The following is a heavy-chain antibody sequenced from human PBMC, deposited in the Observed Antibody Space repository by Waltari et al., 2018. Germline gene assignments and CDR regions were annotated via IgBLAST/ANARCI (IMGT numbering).Heavy chain of an antibody. V-gene: IGHV4-34*01. Sequence: QVQLQQWGAGLLKPSETLSLTCAVYGGSLSGYYWSWIRQPPGQGLEWIGEINHSGSTNYNPSLKSRVTISVDTSKNQFSLKLSSVTAADTAVYYCARGAPGYYDFWSGYYTLFDYWGQGTLVTVSS. CDR1: GGSLSGYY. CDR2: INHSGST. J-gene: IGHJ4*02. D-gene: IGHD3-3*01. CDR3: ARGAPGYYDFWSGYYTLFDY.